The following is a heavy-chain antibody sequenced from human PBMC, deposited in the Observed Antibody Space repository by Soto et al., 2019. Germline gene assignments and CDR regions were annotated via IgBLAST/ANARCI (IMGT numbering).Heavy chain of an antibody. CDR2: IDPSDSYT. CDR1: GYSFTSYW. D-gene: IGHD4-17*01. V-gene: IGHV5-10-1*01. J-gene: IGHJ4*02. CDR3: ASPGYGDPYYFDY. Sequence: GESLKISCKGSGYSFTSYWISWVRQMPGKGLEWMGRIDPSDSYTNYSPSFQGHVTISADKSISTAYLQWSSLKASDTAMYYCASPGYGDPYYFDYWGQGTLVTVPQ.